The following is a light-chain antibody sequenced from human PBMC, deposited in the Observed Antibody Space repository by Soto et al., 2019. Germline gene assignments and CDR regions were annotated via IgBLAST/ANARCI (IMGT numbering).Light chain of an antibody. CDR3: QQRLFWPLFN. CDR2: DAS. CDR1: QNIHSF. V-gene: IGKV3-11*01. Sequence: EIVLTQSPATVSLSPGESATLSCRASQNIHSFLAWYQQRPGQAPRLLIYDASFRATAIPARFNGSGSGTDFTLTITRLEPEDFAVYYCQQRLFWPLFNFGQGTRLEIK. J-gene: IGKJ2*01.